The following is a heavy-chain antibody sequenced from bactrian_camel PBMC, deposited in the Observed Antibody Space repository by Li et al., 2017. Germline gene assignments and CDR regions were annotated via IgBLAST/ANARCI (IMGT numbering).Heavy chain of an antibody. V-gene: IGHV3S42*01. CDR3: GADLVTDEPSLLETQYYY. J-gene: IGHJ4*01. CDR2: IDALDRI. D-gene: IGHD3*01. Sequence: VQLVESGGGSVQAGGSLKLNCIASDLTFSFYYVAWFRQAPGKEREGVAVIDALDRIGYADSVQGRFAASKDNAKMTLYLQMNSLKPEDTAMYYCGADLVTDEPSLLETQYYYWGQGTQVTVS. CDR1: DLTFSFYY.